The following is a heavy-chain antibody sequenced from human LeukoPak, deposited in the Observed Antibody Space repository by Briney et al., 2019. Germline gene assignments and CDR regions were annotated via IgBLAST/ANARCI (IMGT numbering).Heavy chain of an antibody. CDR2: INPNSGGT. V-gene: IGHV1-2*04. Sequence: ASVKVSCKASGYTFTGYYMHWVRQAPGQGLEWMGWINPNSGGTNYAQKFRGWVTMTRDTSISTAYMELSRLRSDDTAVYYCARDGRPAALWDGMDVWGKGTTVTVSS. D-gene: IGHD2-2*01. CDR1: GYTFTGYY. CDR3: ARDGRPAALWDGMDV. J-gene: IGHJ6*04.